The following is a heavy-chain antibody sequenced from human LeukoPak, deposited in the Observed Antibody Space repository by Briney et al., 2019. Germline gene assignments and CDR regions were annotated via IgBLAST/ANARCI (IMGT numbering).Heavy chain of an antibody. Sequence: GASVKVSCKASGYTFSTYTMHWVRQAPGQRLEWMGWISGYNGNTNYAQKFQGRVTMTTDTSTSTAYMELSSLRSDDTAIYYCARRGYCSSSTCSFDFWGQGALVTVSS. CDR3: ARRGYCSSSTCSFDF. CDR1: GYTFSTYT. CDR2: ISGYNGNT. J-gene: IGHJ4*02. D-gene: IGHD2-2*01. V-gene: IGHV1-3*01.